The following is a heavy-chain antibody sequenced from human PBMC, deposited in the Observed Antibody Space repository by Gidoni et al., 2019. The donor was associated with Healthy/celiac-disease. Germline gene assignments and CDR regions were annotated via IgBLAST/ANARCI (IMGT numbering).Heavy chain of an antibody. CDR2: IYYIGST. J-gene: IGHJ4*02. D-gene: IGHD4-17*01. CDR3: ARDTVTNYFDY. V-gene: IGHV4-59*01. CDR1: GGSISRYY. Sequence: QVQLQASGPGLVKPSATLSLTCPVSGGSISRYYWSWIRQPPGKGLEWIGYIYYIGSTNYNPSLKSRVTISVDTSKNQFSLKLSSVTAADTAVYYCARDTVTNYFDYWGQGTLVTVSS.